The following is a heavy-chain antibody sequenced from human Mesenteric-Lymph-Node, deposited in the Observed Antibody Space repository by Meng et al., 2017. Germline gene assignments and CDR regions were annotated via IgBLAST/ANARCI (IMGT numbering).Heavy chain of an antibody. V-gene: IGHV3-30*04. CDR2: ISYDGSNK. CDR3: VRALNDDLGETV. J-gene: IGHJ4*02. Sequence: GESLKISCAASGFTFSSYAMHWVRQAPGKGLEWVAVISYDGSNKYYADSVKGRFTISRDNAKNTLYLQMNSLRAEDTALYYCVRALNDDLGETVWGQGTLVTVSS. CDR1: GFTFSSYA. D-gene: IGHD2-21*01.